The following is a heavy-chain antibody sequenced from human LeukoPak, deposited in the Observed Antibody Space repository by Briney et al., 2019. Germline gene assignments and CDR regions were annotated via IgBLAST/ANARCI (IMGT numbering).Heavy chain of an antibody. CDR3: AKDSLGGRYSGSYYPSENWFDP. J-gene: IGHJ5*02. D-gene: IGHD1-26*01. CDR2: ISGSGGST. V-gene: IGHV3-23*01. CDR1: GFTFSSYA. Sequence: GGSLRLSCAASGFTFSSYAMSWVRQAPGKGLEWVSAISGSGGSTYYADSVKGRFTISRDNSKNTLYLQMNSLRAEDTAVYYCAKDSLGGRYSGSYYPSENWFDPWGQGTLVTVSS.